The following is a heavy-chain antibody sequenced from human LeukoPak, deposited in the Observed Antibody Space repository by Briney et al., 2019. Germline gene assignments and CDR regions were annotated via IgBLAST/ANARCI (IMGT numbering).Heavy chain of an antibody. CDR2: IIPIFGTA. Sequence: GASVKVSCKASGGTFSSYAFSWVRQAPGQGLEWMGGIIPIFGTANYAQKFQGRVTITADQSTSTAYMELSSLRSEDTAVYYCARDPPGDTAMDDAFDIWGQGTMVTVSS. J-gene: IGHJ3*02. CDR3: ARDPPGDTAMDDAFDI. V-gene: IGHV1-69*13. D-gene: IGHD5-18*01. CDR1: GGTFSSYA.